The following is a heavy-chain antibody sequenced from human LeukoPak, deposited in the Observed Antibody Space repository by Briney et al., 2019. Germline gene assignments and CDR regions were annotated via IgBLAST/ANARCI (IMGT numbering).Heavy chain of an antibody. D-gene: IGHD3-22*01. CDR1: GYTFTSYA. CDR3: ARDPWGGYYDSSGLDY. CDR2: INAGNGNT. J-gene: IGHJ4*02. V-gene: IGHV1-3*01. Sequence: GASVKVSCKASGYTFTSYAMHWVRQAPGQRLEWMGWINAGNGNTKYSQKFQGRVTITRDTSASTAYMELRSLRSDDTAVYYCARDPWGGYYDSSGLDYWGQGTLVTVSS.